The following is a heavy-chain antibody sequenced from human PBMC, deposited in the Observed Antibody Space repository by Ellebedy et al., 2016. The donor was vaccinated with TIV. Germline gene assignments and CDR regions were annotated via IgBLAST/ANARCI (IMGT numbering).Heavy chain of an antibody. J-gene: IGHJ4*02. V-gene: IGHV3-33*08. CDR3: VRTGMGARSI. CDR1: GFSFSDYG. D-gene: IGHD1-26*01. Sequence: GESLKISCAASGFSFSDYGMHWVRQAPGKGLEWVAAIGYDGEDQFYAYSVRGRFTISRDNAKNSLFLQMSSLSAEDTAVYYCVRTGMGARSIWGQGTLVTVSS. CDR2: IGYDGEDQ.